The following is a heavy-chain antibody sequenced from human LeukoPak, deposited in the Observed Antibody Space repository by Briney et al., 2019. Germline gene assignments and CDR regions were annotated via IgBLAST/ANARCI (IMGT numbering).Heavy chain of an antibody. J-gene: IGHJ4*02. D-gene: IGHD6-19*01. V-gene: IGHV3-11*04. CDR1: GFTFSDNY. Sequence: GGSLRLSCAASGFTFSDNYMSWICQAPGKGLEWVSYISSSGNTTYNADSVKGRFSITRDNAKNSLYLQMNSLRAEDTAVYYCAREAVAGKFDYWGQGTLVTVSS. CDR2: ISSSGNTT. CDR3: AREAVAGKFDY.